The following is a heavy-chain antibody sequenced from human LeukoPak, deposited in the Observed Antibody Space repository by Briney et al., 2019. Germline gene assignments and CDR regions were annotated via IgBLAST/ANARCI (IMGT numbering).Heavy chain of an antibody. V-gene: IGHV4-59*08. CDR1: GGSISSYY. Sequence: SETLSLTCTVSGGSISSYYWSWIRQPPGKGLEWIGYIYYSGSTNYNPSLKSRVTISVDTSKNQFSLKLSSVTAADTAVYYCATGYNYYNSSGSFDHWGQGTLVTVSS. J-gene: IGHJ4*02. CDR3: ATGYNYYNSSGSFDH. CDR2: IYYSGST. D-gene: IGHD3-22*01.